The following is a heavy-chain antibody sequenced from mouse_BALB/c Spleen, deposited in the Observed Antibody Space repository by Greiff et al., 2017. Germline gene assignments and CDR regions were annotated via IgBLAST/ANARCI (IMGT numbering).Heavy chain of an antibody. Sequence: VQLQQSGTVLAGPGASVKMSCKASGYTFTSYWMHWVKQRPGQGLEWIGAIYPGNSDTSYNQKFKGKAKLTAVTSTSTAYMELSSLTNEDSAVYYCTRSAGSSYVYFDYWGQGTTLTVSS. V-gene: IGHV1-5*01. CDR2: IYPGNSDT. CDR3: TRSAGSSYVYFDY. CDR1: GYTFTSYW. D-gene: IGHD1-1*01. J-gene: IGHJ2*01.